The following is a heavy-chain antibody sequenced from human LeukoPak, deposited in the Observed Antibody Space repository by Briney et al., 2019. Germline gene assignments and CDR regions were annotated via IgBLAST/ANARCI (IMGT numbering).Heavy chain of an antibody. V-gene: IGHV3-66*02. CDR3: ARGSGKAAANVFGGYTMDV. D-gene: IGHD6-13*01. CDR1: GFTVDSNY. CDR2: IYTGGST. J-gene: IGHJ6*02. Sequence: GGSLRPSCAASGFTVDSNYMSWVRQAPGKGLEWVSLIYTGGSTYYADSVRGRFTISRDNSKNTLYLQMNSLRPEDTAVYYCARGSGKAAANVFGGYTMDVWGQGTTVTVSS.